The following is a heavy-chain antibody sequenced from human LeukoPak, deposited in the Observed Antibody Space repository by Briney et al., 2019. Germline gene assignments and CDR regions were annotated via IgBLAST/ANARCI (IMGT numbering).Heavy chain of an antibody. J-gene: IGHJ4*02. V-gene: IGHV1-69*13. CDR2: IIPIFGTA. CDR1: GGTFSSYA. CDR3: ARDLGSGSYYNDY. Sequence: ASVKVSCKASGGTFSSYAISWVRQAPGQGLEWMGGIIPIFGTANYAQKFQGRVTITADESTSTAYMELSSLRSEDTAVYYCARDLGSGSYYNDYWGQGTLVTVSS. D-gene: IGHD3-10*01.